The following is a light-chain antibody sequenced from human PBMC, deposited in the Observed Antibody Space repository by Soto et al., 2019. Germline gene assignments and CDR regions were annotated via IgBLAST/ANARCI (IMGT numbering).Light chain of an antibody. CDR2: GAS. CDR1: QSVSSY. Sequence: EIVLTQSPGTLSLSPGERATLSCRASQSVSSYLAWYQQKPGQAPRLLIYGASNRATGIPDRFSGSGSGTDFTLTISRLEPEDFAVYYCQQCGGSPKTFGQGTKVDIK. V-gene: IGKV3-20*01. CDR3: QQCGGSPKT. J-gene: IGKJ1*01.